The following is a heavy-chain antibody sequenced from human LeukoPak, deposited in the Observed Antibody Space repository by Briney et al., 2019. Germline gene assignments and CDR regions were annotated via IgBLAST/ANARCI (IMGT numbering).Heavy chain of an antibody. CDR3: AKGRGSSWPPFDY. CDR1: GFTFDDYA. CDR2: ISWNSGSI. V-gene: IGHV3-9*01. J-gene: IGHJ4*02. Sequence: PGGSLRLSCAASGFTFDDYAMHWVRQAPGKGLEWVSGISWNSGSIGYADSVKGRFTISRDNAKNSLYLQMNSLRAEDTALYYCAKGRGSSWPPFDYWGQGTLVTVSS. D-gene: IGHD6-13*01.